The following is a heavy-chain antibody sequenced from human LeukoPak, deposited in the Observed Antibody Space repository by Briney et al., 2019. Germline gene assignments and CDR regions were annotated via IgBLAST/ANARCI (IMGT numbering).Heavy chain of an antibody. D-gene: IGHD6-13*01. Sequence: SETLSLTCTVSGGSISSSSYYWGWIRQPPGKGLEWIGSIYYSGSTYYNPSLKSRVTISVDTSKNQFSLKLSSVTAADTAVYYCARQGVAAAGTSFDIWGRGTMVTVSS. CDR1: GGSISSSSYY. V-gene: IGHV4-39*01. CDR2: IYYSGST. J-gene: IGHJ3*02. CDR3: ARQGVAAAGTSFDI.